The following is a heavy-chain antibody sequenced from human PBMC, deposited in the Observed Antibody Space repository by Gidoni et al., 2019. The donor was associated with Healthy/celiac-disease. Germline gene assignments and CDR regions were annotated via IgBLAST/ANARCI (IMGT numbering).Heavy chain of an antibody. CDR1: GFTFSSYA. CDR3: AKAEWELPSPGYFQH. J-gene: IGHJ1*01. Sequence: EVQLLESGGGLVQPGGSLRLSCAASGFTFSSYARSWVRQAPGKGLEWVSAISGSGGSTYYADSVKGRFTISRDNSKNTLYLQMNSLRAEDTAVYYCAKAEWELPSPGYFQHWGQGTLVTVSS. V-gene: IGHV3-23*01. D-gene: IGHD1-26*01. CDR2: ISGSGGST.